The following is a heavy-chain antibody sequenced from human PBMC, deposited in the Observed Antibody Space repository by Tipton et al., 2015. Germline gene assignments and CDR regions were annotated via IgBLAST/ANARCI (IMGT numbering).Heavy chain of an antibody. J-gene: IGHJ4*02. CDR3: TRDSGITGADDY. CDR1: GFSLSTYW. V-gene: IGHV3-48*02. CDR2: IHRSGTPI. Sequence: SLRLSCEASGFSLSTYWMNWVRQAPGKGLDWLSYIHRSGTPIYYTESVKGRFTISRDEAKKSLYLQMNSLRDEDTGVYYCTRDSGITGADDYWGQGTLVTVSS. D-gene: IGHD6-13*01.